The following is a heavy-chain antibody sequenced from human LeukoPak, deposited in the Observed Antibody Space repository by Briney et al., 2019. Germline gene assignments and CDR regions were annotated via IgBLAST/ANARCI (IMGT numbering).Heavy chain of an antibody. CDR3: ARGTVTAPDY. CDR1: GFTVSATY. CDR2: IYPGGNT. Sequence: GGSLRLSCAASGFTVSATYMNWVRQSPGKGLDCVSIIYPGGNTYSADYVKGRFTISRDISKNTLYLKMNSLRAEDTAVYYCARGTVTAPDYWGQGTMVTV. D-gene: IGHD4-17*01. V-gene: IGHV3-53*01. J-gene: IGHJ4*02.